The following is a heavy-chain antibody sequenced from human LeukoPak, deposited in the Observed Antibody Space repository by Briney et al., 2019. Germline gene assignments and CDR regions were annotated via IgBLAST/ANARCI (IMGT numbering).Heavy chain of an antibody. D-gene: IGHD2-2*01. Sequence: GGSLRLSCAASGFTVGSGRRMSWVRQAPGEGLEWISTIYSDDATNYGDSVKGRFTISRDNSKNTLYLQMNSLRAEDTAVYYCAKDGQTMHLPPYYYYYYMDVWGKGTTVTISS. CDR1: GFTVGSGR. CDR3: AKDGQTMHLPPYYYYYYMDV. J-gene: IGHJ6*03. V-gene: IGHV3-53*01. CDR2: IYSDDAT.